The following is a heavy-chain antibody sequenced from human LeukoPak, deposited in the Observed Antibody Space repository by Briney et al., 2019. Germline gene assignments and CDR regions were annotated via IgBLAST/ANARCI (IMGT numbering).Heavy chain of an antibody. Sequence: SETLSLTCAVYGGPFNGYYWSWIRQSPGKELEWIGEGDERGGTKYNPSLRSRVTISADSSKNQFSLKLTSVTAADTAVYYCARRTRVGCYLDLWGRGTPVTASS. CDR2: GDERGGT. V-gene: IGHV4-34*01. CDR1: GGPFNGYY. CDR3: ARRTRVGCYLDL. J-gene: IGHJ2*01. D-gene: IGHD3-10*01.